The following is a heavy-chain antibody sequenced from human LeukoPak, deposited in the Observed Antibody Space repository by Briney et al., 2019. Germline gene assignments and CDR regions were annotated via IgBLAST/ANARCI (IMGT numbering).Heavy chain of an antibody. CDR1: GFTFSRYE. V-gene: IGHV3-48*03. J-gene: IGHJ6*04. CDR2: ISSSGSTI. D-gene: IGHD3-10*02. CDR3: AELGITMIGGV. Sequence: GGSLKLSCAASGFTFSRYEMNSVRQAPGKGLEWVSYISSSGSTIYYADSVKGRFTISRDNAKNSLYLQMNSLRAEDTAVYYCAELGITMIGGVWGKGTTVTISS.